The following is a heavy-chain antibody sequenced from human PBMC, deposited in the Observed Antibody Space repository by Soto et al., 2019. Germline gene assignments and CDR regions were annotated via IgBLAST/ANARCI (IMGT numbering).Heavy chain of an antibody. CDR1: GGSISSGGYY. CDR3: ACSGNHSAFDI. J-gene: IGHJ3*02. V-gene: IGHV4-31*03. Sequence: SETLSLTCTVSGGSISSGGYYWSWIRQHPGKGLEWIGYIYYSGSTYYNPSLKSRVTISVDTSKNQFSLKLSSVTAADTAVYYCACSGNHSAFDIWGQGTMVTVS. D-gene: IGHD1-26*01. CDR2: IYYSGST.